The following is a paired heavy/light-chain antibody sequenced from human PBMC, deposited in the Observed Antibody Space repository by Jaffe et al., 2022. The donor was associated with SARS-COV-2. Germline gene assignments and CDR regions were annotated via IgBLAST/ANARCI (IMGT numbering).Light chain of an antibody. J-gene: IGLJ2*01. CDR3: QSYDSSLSGSV. V-gene: IGLV1-40*01. CDR2: GNS. CDR1: SSNIGAGYD. Sequence: QSVLTQPPSVSGAPGQRVTISCTGSSSNIGAGYDVHWYQQLPGTAPKLLIYGNSNRPSGVPDRFSGSKSGTSASLAISGLQAEDEADYYCQSYDSSLSGSVFGGGTKLTVL.
Heavy chain of an antibody. D-gene: IGHD2-2*01. J-gene: IGHJ6*03. CDR1: GGSVSSGSYY. CDR2: IYYSGST. V-gene: IGHV4-61*01. Sequence: QVQLQESGPGLVKPSETLSLTCTVSGGSVSSGSYYWSWIRQPPGKGLEWIGYIYYSGSTNYNPSLKSRVTISVDTSKNQFSLKLSSVTAADTAVYYCARVIVVVPAAIRYYYYYMDVWGKGTTVTVSS. CDR3: ARVIVVVPAAIRYYYYYMDV.